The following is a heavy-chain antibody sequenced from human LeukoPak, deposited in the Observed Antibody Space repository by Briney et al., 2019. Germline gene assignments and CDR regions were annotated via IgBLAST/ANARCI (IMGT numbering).Heavy chain of an antibody. CDR2: INHSGST. CDR1: GGSFSGYY. D-gene: IGHD6-19*01. V-gene: IGHV4-34*01. CDR3: ARIGVAGFDP. Sequence: PSETLSLTCAVYGGSFSGYYWSWIRQPPGKGLEWIGEINHSGSTNYNPSLKSRVTISVDTSKNQFSLKLSSVTAADTAVYYCARIGVAGFDPWGQGTLVTVSS. J-gene: IGHJ5*02.